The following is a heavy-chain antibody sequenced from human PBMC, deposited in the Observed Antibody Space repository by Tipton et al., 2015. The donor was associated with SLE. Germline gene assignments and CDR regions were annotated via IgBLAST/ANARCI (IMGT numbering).Heavy chain of an antibody. CDR2: IYYRGST. CDR3: ARHPYGSGSYYNH. J-gene: IGHJ5*02. CDR1: GGSISSYF. Sequence: TLSLTCTVSGGSISSYFWSWIRQPPGKGLEWIGYIYYRGSTSYNPSLKSRVTISLDTSKNQFSLKLSSVTAADTAVYYCARHPYGSGSYYNHWGQGTLVTVSS. V-gene: IGHV4-59*08. D-gene: IGHD3-10*01.